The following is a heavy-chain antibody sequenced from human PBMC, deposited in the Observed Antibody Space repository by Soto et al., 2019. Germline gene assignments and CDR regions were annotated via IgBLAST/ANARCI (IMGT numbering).Heavy chain of an antibody. CDR2: IYYSGST. J-gene: IGHJ4*02. D-gene: IGHD3-22*01. Sequence: LSLTCTVSGGSISSGGYYWSWIRQHPGKGLEWIGYIYYSGSTYYNPSLKSRVTISVDTSKNQFSLKLSSVTAADTAVYYCARDTYYYDSTPRLDYWGQGTLVTVSS. CDR1: GGSISSGGYY. CDR3: ARDTYYYDSTPRLDY. V-gene: IGHV4-31*03.